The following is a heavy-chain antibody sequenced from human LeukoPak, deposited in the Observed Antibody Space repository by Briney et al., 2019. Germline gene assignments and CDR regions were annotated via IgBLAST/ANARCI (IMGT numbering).Heavy chain of an antibody. J-gene: IGHJ3*02. CDR3: AKAAAGTRDAFDI. CDR1: GGSISSSSYY. CDR2: IYYSGST. Sequence: SETLSLTCTVSGGSISSSSYYWGWIRQPPGKGLEWIGSIYYSGSTYYNPSLKSRVTISVDTSKNQFSLKLSSVTAADTAVYYCAKAAAGTRDAFDIWGQGTMVTVSP. D-gene: IGHD6-13*01. V-gene: IGHV4-39*01.